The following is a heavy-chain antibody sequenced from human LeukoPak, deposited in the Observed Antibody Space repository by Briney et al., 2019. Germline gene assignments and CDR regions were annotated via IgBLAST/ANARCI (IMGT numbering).Heavy chain of an antibody. Sequence: GESLKISCQGSGYRFTSFWIAWVRQMPGKGLEWMGIIYPGDSDTRYSPSFQGQVTFSAGKSISTAYLQWSSLKASDTAMYYCARQDIAARPPEGYWGQGTLVIVSS. V-gene: IGHV5-51*01. J-gene: IGHJ4*02. D-gene: IGHD6-6*01. CDR1: GYRFTSFW. CDR3: ARQDIAARPPEGY. CDR2: IYPGDSDT.